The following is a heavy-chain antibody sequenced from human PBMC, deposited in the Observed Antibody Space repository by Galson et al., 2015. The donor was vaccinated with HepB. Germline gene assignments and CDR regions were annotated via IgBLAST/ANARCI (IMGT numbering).Heavy chain of an antibody. V-gene: IGHV3-30-3*01. J-gene: IGHJ4*02. D-gene: IGHD3-22*01. CDR2: ISDDGSNK. CDR1: GFAFRTSV. Sequence: SLRLSCAASGFAFRTSVIHWVRQAPGKGLEWVAVISDDGSNKHHAESVKGRFIISRDNSKNTLYLQMDSLRVDDTALYFCATGDLDISGFSGGGLDYWGQGTLVTVSS. CDR3: ATGDLDISGFSGGGLDY.